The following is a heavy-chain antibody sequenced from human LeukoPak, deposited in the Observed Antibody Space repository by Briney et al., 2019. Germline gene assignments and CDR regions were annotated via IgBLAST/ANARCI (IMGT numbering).Heavy chain of an antibody. CDR3: AKVPTGVGSGSY. V-gene: IGHV3-30*18. Sequence: GGSLRLSCAASGFTFSSYGMHWVRQAPGRGLEWVAVIIHDGSNKDYADSVKGRFTISRDNSKNTLYLQMNSLRTEDTAVYYCAKVPTGVGSGSYWGQGTLVTVSS. CDR2: IIHDGSNK. J-gene: IGHJ4*02. D-gene: IGHD3-10*01. CDR1: GFTFSSYG.